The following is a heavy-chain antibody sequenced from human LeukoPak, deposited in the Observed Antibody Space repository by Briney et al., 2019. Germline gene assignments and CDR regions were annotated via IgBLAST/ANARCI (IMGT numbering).Heavy chain of an antibody. CDR2: ISAYNGNT. J-gene: IGHJ2*01. Sequence: GASVKVSCKASGYTFINYGFSWVRQAPGQGREWRGWISAYNGNTNYLQKFQGRVTMTTDTSTNTVYMELRSLRSDDTAVYYCARVSTNSRVAGYDPQWYFDLWGRGTPVTVSP. V-gene: IGHV1-18*04. D-gene: IGHD5-12*01. CDR3: ARVSTNSRVAGYDPQWYFDL. CDR1: GYTFINYG.